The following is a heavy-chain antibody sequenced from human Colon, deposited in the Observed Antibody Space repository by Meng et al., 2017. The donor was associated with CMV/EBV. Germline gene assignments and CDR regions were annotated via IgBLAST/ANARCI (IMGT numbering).Heavy chain of an antibody. CDR2: IIPNRGGT. Sequence: ASVKVSCKASGYTFTDYYMHWVRQAPGQGLEWMGWIIPNRGGTNYVQKFQGRVTMTRDTSISTVYLELSRLRSDDTAVYYCARDRRYYDFWSGPLVALDVWGQGTTVTVSS. D-gene: IGHD3-3*01. CDR3: ARDRRYYDFWSGPLVALDV. V-gene: IGHV1-2*02. CDR1: GYTFTDYY. J-gene: IGHJ6*02.